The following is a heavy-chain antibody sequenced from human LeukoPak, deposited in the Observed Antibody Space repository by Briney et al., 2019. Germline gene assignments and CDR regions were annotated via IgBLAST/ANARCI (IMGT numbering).Heavy chain of an antibody. CDR3: AKDGGTGDPTYYFDY. D-gene: IGHD2-8*02. CDR2: ISWDGGST. J-gene: IGHJ4*02. V-gene: IGHV3-43D*03. Sequence: PGGSLRLSCAASGFTFDDYAMHWVRQAPGKGLEWVSLISWDGGSTYYADSVKGRFTISRDNSKNSLYLQMNSLRAEDTALYYCAKDGGTGDPTYYFDYWGQGTLVTVSS. CDR1: GFTFDDYA.